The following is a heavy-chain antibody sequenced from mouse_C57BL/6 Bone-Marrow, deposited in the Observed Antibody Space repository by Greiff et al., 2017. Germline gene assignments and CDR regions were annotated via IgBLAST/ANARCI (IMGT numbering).Heavy chain of an antibody. CDR3: ARDYYGCSSDY. V-gene: IGHV1-82*01. CDR2: IYPGDGDT. CDR1: GYAFSSSW. J-gene: IGHJ2*01. D-gene: IGHD1-1*01. Sequence: VQVVESGPELVKPGASVKISCKASGYAFSSSWMNWVKQRPGKGLEWIGRIYPGDGDTNYNGKFKGKATLTADKSSSTAYMQLSSLTSEDSAVYFCARDYYGCSSDYWGQGTTLTVSS.